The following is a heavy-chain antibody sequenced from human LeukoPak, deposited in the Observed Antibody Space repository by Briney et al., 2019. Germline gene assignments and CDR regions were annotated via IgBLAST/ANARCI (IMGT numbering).Heavy chain of an antibody. CDR2: ISAYNGNT. J-gene: IGHJ4*02. V-gene: IGHV1-18*01. CDR3: AREYSSLGFDY. D-gene: IGHD6-13*01. Sequence: ASVKVSCKASGNTFTNNGISWVRQAPGQGLEWMGWISAYNGNTNYAQKFQGRVTMTTDTSTSTAYMELRSLRSDDTAVYYCAREYSSLGFDYWGQGTLVTVSS. CDR1: GNTFTNNG.